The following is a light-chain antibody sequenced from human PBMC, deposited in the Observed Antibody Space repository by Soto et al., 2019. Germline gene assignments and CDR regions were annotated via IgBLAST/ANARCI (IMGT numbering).Light chain of an antibody. CDR3: SSFVGGDSFDVI. V-gene: IGLV2-8*01. Sequence: QSALTQPPSASGSPGQSVTISCTGTGSDIGAYNYVSWYQQYPGKAPKVMIYDVIKRPSGVPDRFSGSKSGNTASLTVSGLRADDEAVYYCSSFVGGDSFDVIFGGGTK. J-gene: IGLJ2*01. CDR1: GSDIGAYNY. CDR2: DVI.